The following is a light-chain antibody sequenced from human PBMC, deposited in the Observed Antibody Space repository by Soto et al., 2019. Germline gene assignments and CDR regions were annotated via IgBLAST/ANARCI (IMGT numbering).Light chain of an antibody. Sequence: QSALTQPPSASGSPGQSVTISCTGTSSDVGGYNYVSWYQHHPGKAPKLMIYEVSKRPSGVPDRFSGSKSGNTSSLTVSGLQAEDEADYYCSAYAGSNRVVVFGGGTQLTVL. V-gene: IGLV2-8*01. CDR1: SSDVGGYNY. J-gene: IGLJ2*01. CDR3: SAYAGSNRVVV. CDR2: EVS.